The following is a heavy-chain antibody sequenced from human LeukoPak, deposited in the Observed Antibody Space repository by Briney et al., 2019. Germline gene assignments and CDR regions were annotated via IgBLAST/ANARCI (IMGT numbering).Heavy chain of an antibody. V-gene: IGHV1-2*02. D-gene: IGHD1-1*01. J-gene: IGHJ6*03. CDR2: INPNSGGT. CDR1: GYTFTGYY. CDR3: ARDRCGTCYYYYYMDV. Sequence: GASVKVSCKASGYTFTGYYMHWVRQAPGQGLEWMGWINPNSGGTNYAQKFQGRVTMTRDTSISTAYMELSRLRSDDTAVYYCARDRCGTCYYYYYMDVWGKGTTVTVSS.